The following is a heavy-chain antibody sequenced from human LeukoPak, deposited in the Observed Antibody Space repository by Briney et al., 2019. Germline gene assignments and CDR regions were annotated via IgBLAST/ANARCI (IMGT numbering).Heavy chain of an antibody. J-gene: IGHJ4*02. V-gene: IGHV3-15*01. Sequence: SGGSLRLSCEASGFTFRSYSMNWVRQAPGKGLEWVGRIKSKTDGGTTDYAALVKGRFTISRDDSKNTLSLQMNSLKTEDTAVYYCTTGDYWGQGTLVTVSS. CDR2: IKSKTDGGTT. CDR1: GFTFRSYS. CDR3: TTGDY.